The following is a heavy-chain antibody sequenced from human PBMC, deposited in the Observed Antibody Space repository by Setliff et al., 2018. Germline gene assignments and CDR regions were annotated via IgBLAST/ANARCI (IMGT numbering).Heavy chain of an antibody. Sequence: GGSLRLSCAASGFTFNCCWMRWVRQAPGKGLEWVANINEDGSVTSYVDSVKGRFTISRDNAKNSLYLQMNSLRAEDTAVYYCARDGGEYWGQGTLVTVSS. CDR3: ARDGGEY. CDR2: INEDGSVT. J-gene: IGHJ4*02. V-gene: IGHV3-7*01. CDR1: GFTFNCCW. D-gene: IGHD3-16*01.